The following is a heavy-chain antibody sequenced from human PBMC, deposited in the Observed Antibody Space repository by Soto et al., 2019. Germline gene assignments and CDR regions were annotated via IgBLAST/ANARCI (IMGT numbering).Heavy chain of an antibody. CDR2: IYYTGST. CDR3: AKPLSYGSGSYWFDP. V-gene: IGHV4-39*01. Sequence: QLQLQESGPGLVKPSETLSLTCTVSGGSISSSSYYWGWIRQPPGKGLEWIGTIYYTGSTYYNPSLKSRVTISVDTSKNQFSLRLSSVTAADTAVYFCAKPLSYGSGSYWFDPWGQGTLVTVSS. J-gene: IGHJ5*02. CDR1: GGSISSSSYY. D-gene: IGHD3-10*01.